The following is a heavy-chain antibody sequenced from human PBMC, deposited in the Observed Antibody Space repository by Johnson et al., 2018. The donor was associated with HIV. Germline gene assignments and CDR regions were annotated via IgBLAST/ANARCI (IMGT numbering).Heavy chain of an antibody. CDR1: GFTLSDHY. D-gene: IGHD3-10*01. J-gene: IGHJ3*02. CDR3: AREGDVLIWFGEQRTSHAFDI. CDR2: ISSSGSTL. Sequence: QVQLVESGGGLVKSGGSLRLSCAASGFTLSDHYMSWIRQPPGKGLEWISYISSSGSTLDYADSVKGRFIISRDTAKKSLYLQMNSLRGEDTAVYYCAREGDVLIWFGEQRTSHAFDIWGQGTMVTVSS. V-gene: IGHV3-11*04.